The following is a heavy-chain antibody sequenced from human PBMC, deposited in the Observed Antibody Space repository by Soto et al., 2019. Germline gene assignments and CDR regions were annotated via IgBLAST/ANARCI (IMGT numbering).Heavy chain of an antibody. CDR1: GGSISSYY. CDR3: ARVDSSGSYFDH. J-gene: IGHJ4*02. V-gene: IGHV4-59*01. Sequence: QVQLQESGPGLVKPSETLSLTCTVSGGSISSYYWSWIRQPPGKGLEWIGYIYHTGSTNYNPSLKSRITFSADTSKNQFSLKLSSVTAADTAMYYCARVDSSGSYFDHWGQGTLVTVSS. D-gene: IGHD3-22*01. CDR2: IYHTGST.